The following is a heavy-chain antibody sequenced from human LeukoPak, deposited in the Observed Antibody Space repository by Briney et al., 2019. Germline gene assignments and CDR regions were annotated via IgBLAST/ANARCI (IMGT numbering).Heavy chain of an antibody. D-gene: IGHD6-19*01. V-gene: IGHV4-61*02. CDR3: ARDERVGSDIDY. J-gene: IGHJ4*02. Sequence: SETLSLTCTVSGGSISSGNYYWSWIRQPAGKGLEWIGRIYSSGSTNYNPSLKSRVTISVDTSKNQFSLKLSSVTAADTAVYYCARDERVGSDIDYWGQGTLVTVSS. CDR2: IYSSGST. CDR1: GGSISSGNYY.